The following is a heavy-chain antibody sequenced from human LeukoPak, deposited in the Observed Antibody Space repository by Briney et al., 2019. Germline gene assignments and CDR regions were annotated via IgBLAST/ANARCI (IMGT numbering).Heavy chain of an antibody. CDR1: GFTFDDYG. V-gene: IGHV3-20*04. D-gene: IGHD3-9*01. CDR3: ARVLYYDILTGPFDY. Sequence: GGSLRLSCAASGFTFDDYGMSWVRQAPGKGLEWVSGINWNGGSTGYADSVKGRFTISRDNAKNSLYLQMNSLRAEDTALYYCARVLYYDILTGPFDYWGQEPWSPSPQ. J-gene: IGHJ4*01. CDR2: INWNGGST.